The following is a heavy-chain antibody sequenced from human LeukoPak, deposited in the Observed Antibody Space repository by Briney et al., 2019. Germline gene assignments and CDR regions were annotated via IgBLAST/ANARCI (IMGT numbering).Heavy chain of an antibody. CDR3: ARGRYFDWSPYYYYYGMDV. D-gene: IGHD3-9*01. CDR1: GGTFSSYA. J-gene: IGHJ6*04. CDR2: IIPIFGTA. Sequence: ASVKVPCKASGGTFSSYAISWVRQAPGQGLEWMGGIIPIFGTANYAQKLQGRVTITADESTSTAYMELSSLRSEDTAVYYCARGRYFDWSPYYYYYGMDVWGKGTTVTVSS. V-gene: IGHV1-69*13.